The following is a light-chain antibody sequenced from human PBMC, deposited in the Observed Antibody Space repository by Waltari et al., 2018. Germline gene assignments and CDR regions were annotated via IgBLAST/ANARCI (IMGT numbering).Light chain of an antibody. V-gene: IGKV4-1*01. CDR1: QTLLYSSNNKNY. J-gene: IGKJ5*01. CDR3: QQYYSTPPT. CDR2: WAS. Sequence: DIVMTQSPDSLAVSLGETDTINCKSSQTLLYSSNNKNYLAWYQQKPGQPPKLLIYWASARESGVPDRFSGSGSGTDFTLTISSLQAEDVAVYYCQQYYSTPPTFGQGTRLEIK.